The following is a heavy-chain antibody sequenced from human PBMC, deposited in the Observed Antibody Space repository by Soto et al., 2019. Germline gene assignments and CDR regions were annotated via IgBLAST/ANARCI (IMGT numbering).Heavy chain of an antibody. CDR1: RLTLGSFW. D-gene: IGHD3-10*01. CDR2: IKGDGSEK. J-gene: IGHJ4*02. Sequence: EVLLVESGGGLVNRGGSLTLSWAPPRLTLGSFWLNWVPKAPGKGLEWVANIKGDGSEKYYVDSVEGRFTISRDNTKNSLDLQMNSLRVEDTAVYYCAAGFPPDFWGQGTLVTVSS. CDR3: AAGFPPDF. V-gene: IGHV3-7*01.